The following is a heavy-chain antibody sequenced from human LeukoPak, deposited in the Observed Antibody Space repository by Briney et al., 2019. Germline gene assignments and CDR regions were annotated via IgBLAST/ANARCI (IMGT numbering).Heavy chain of an antibody. J-gene: IGHJ5*02. D-gene: IGHD3-3*01. CDR2: INHSGST. V-gene: IGHV4-34*01. Sequence: KPSETLSLTCAVYGGSFSGYYWSWIRQPPGKGLEWIGEINHSGSTNYNPSLKSRATISVDTSKNQFSLKLSSVTAADTAVYYCARGGSRFLEWLLSHPYNWFDPWGQGTLVTVSS. CDR1: GGSFSGYY. CDR3: ARGGSRFLEWLLSHPYNWFDP.